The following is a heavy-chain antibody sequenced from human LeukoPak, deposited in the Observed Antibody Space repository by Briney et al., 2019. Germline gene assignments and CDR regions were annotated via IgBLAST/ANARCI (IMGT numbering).Heavy chain of an antibody. CDR2: ISYDGSNK. Sequence: GGSLRLSCAASGFTFSSYGMHWVRQAPGKGLEWVAVISYDGSNKYYADSVKGRFTISRDNSMNTLYLQMNSLRAEDTAVYYCAKDQSGQLRYFDWLLYGNWFDPWGQGTLVTVSS. CDR1: GFTFSSYG. V-gene: IGHV3-30*18. D-gene: IGHD3-9*01. CDR3: AKDQSGQLRYFDWLLYGNWFDP. J-gene: IGHJ5*02.